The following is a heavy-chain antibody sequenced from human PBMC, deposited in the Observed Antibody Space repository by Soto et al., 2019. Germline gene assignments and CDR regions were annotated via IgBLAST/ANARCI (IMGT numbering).Heavy chain of an antibody. D-gene: IGHD3-9*01. CDR2: IIPIFGTA. Sequence: SVKVSCKASGGTFSSYAISWVRQAPGQGLEWMGGIIPIFGTANYAQKFQGRVTITADESTSTAYMELSSLRSEDTAVYYCARDQGAYDILTGYPPGLYGMDVWGKGTTVTVSS. CDR3: ARDQGAYDILTGYPPGLYGMDV. CDR1: GGTFSSYA. J-gene: IGHJ6*04. V-gene: IGHV1-69*13.